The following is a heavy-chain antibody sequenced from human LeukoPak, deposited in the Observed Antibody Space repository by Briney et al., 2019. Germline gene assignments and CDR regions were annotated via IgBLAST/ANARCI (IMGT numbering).Heavy chain of an antibody. J-gene: IGHJ6*03. CDR3: ARDPGVPYYYYMDV. D-gene: IGHD3-10*01. CDR1: GFTFSSYG. V-gene: IGHV3-21*01. Sequence: GGSLRLSCAASGFTFSSYGMHWVRQAPGKGLEWVSSISSSSSYIYYADSVKGRFTISRDNAKNSLYLQMNSLRAEDTAVYYCARDPGVPYYYYMDVWGKGTTVTVSS. CDR2: ISSSSSYI.